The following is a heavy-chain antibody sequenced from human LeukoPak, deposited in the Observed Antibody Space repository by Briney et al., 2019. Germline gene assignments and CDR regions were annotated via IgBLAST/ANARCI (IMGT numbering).Heavy chain of an antibody. V-gene: IGHV3-21*01. D-gene: IGHD6-13*01. CDR3: VRGGYTYDRAFYI. Sequence: GGALRLSRAASGFTFSQYSMDWVRPAPGKGPEWVSSISSSSSSIYYAASVTGRFTNSRDNAKNSLYLQMNSLRAEDTAVYYCVRGGYTYDRAFYIWGEGTMVTVSS. CDR2: ISSSSSSI. J-gene: IGHJ3*02. CDR1: GFTFSQYS.